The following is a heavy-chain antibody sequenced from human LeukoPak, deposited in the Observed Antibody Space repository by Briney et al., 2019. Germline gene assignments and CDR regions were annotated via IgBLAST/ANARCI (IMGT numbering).Heavy chain of an antibody. CDR1: GFTFSSYS. V-gene: IGHV3-21*01. Sequence: GGSLRFSCAASGFTFSSYSMNWVRQAPGKGLEWVSSISSSTSYIYYADSVKGRFTISRDNAKNSLYLQMNSLRAEDTALYYCASGGYYYDISGYKGYDYWGQGTLVTVSS. D-gene: IGHD3-22*01. J-gene: IGHJ4*02. CDR2: ISSSTSYI. CDR3: ASGGYYYDISGYKGYDY.